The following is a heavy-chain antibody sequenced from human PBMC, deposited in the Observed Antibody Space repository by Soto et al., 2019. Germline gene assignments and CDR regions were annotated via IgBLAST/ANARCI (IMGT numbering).Heavy chain of an antibody. D-gene: IGHD6-13*01. J-gene: IGHJ4*02. V-gene: IGHV5-51*01. CDR1: GYIFTNYW. CDR2: IYPGDSET. CDR3: ARPSYSSSWYYFDY. Sequence: PGESLKISCKASGYIFTNYWIGWVRQMPGKGLEWMGIIYPGDSETRYSPSFQGQVTISADKSISTAYLQWSSLKASDTAAYYCARPSYSSSWYYFDYWGQGTLVTVSS.